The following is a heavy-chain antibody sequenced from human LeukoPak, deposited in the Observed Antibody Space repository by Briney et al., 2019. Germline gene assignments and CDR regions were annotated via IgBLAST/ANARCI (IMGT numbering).Heavy chain of an antibody. D-gene: IGHD4/OR15-4a*01. CDR3: ARETIGSFSNYYGMDV. CDR1: GFTFSDYY. Sequence: GGSLRLSCAASGFTFSDYYMSWVRQAPGKGLEWVSVIYSGGSTYYADSVKGRFTISRDNSKNTLYLQMNSLRAEDTAVYYCARETIGSFSNYYGMDVWGQGTTVPFSS. V-gene: IGHV3-66*01. J-gene: IGHJ6*02. CDR2: IYSGGST.